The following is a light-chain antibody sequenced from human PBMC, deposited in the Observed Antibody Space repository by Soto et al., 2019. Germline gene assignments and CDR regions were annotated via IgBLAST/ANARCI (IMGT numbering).Light chain of an antibody. V-gene: IGKV3-15*01. CDR1: QSVSSN. CDR2: GAS. Sequence: EIVMTQSPATLSVSPGERATLSCRASQSVSSNLAWYQQKPGQAPRLLIYGASTRATGIPARFSGSGSGTEXTLTISSLQSEDFAVYYCQQYNNWPPKYTXG. J-gene: IGKJ2*01. CDR3: QQYNNWPPKYT.